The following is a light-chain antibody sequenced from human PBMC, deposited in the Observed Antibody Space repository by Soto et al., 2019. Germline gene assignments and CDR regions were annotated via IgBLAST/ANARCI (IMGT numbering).Light chain of an antibody. J-gene: IGKJ1*01. CDR2: AAS. CDR3: QQSYSTPPWT. CDR1: QSISSY. Sequence: DIQMTQSPSSLSASVGERVTITCRASQSISSYLNWYQQKPGKAPKLLIYAASSLQSGVPSRFSGSGSGTDFTLTISSLQPEDFATYYCQQSYSTPPWTFXQGTKVDIK. V-gene: IGKV1-39*01.